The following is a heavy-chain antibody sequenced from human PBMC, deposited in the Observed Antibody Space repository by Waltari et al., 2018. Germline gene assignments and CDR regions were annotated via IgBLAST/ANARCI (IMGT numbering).Heavy chain of an antibody. J-gene: IGHJ6*02. CDR2: IYSGVST. Sequence: EVQLVESGGGLIQPGGSLRLSCAASGFTVSSNYMSWVRQAPGKGLEWVSVIYSGVSTYYADSGKGRFTISRDNAKNTLYRQINGLRAEDTAVYYWARVAWGGSYYYYGMDVWGQGTTVTVSS. CDR1: GFTVSSNY. V-gene: IGHV3-53*01. D-gene: IGHD3-16*01. CDR3: ARVAWGGSYYYYGMDV.